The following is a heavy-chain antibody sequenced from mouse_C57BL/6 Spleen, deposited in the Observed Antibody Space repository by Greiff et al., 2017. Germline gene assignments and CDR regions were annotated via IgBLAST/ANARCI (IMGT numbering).Heavy chain of an antibody. V-gene: IGHV1-72*01. D-gene: IGHD1-1*01. J-gene: IGHJ1*03. Sequence: VPLHQSGPELVKPGVSVKLSCKASGYTFTSYWMHWVQQRPGRGLAWIGRIDPNRGGTKYNEKFKSKATMTVDKPSSTAYMQLSSLTSEDSAVYYCARAAMTTVVDWGTGTTVTVSS. CDR1: GYTFTSYW. CDR2: IDPNRGGT. CDR3: ARAAMTTVVD.